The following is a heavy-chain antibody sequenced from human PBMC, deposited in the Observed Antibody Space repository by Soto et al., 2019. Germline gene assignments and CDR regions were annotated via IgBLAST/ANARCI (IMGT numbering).Heavy chain of an antibody. CDR3: ARSPFCGSKSHFDY. D-gene: IGHD5-12*01. Sequence: QLQLRESGSGLVKPSQTLSLNCAVSGVSISDGGYSWSWIRQPPGKGLEWIGYTHVSGDTYYNPSLTGRVTLSVDRSRNQFSLNLRSMTAADTAVYYCARSPFCGSKSHFDYWGQGTLVSVSS. V-gene: IGHV4-30-2*01. CDR2: THVSGDT. J-gene: IGHJ4*02. CDR1: GVSISDGGYS.